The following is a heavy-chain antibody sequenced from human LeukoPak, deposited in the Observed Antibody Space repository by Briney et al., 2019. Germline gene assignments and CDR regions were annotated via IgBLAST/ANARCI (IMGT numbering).Heavy chain of an antibody. Sequence: SETLSLTCTVSGGSTSSYYWSWIRQPAGKGLEWIGRIYTSGSTSYNPSLKSRVTMSVDTSKNQFSLKLSSVTAADTAVYYCARHLGQWLIQPNWFDPWGQGTLVTVSS. CDR2: IYTSGST. D-gene: IGHD6-19*01. CDR1: GGSTSSYY. J-gene: IGHJ5*02. V-gene: IGHV4-4*07. CDR3: ARHLGQWLIQPNWFDP.